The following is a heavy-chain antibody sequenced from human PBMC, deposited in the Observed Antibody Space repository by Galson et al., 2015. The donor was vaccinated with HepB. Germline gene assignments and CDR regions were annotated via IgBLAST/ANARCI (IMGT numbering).Heavy chain of an antibody. CDR2: INPDGSEK. V-gene: IGHV3-7*03. CDR3: ARRISLVRGIITRPDYYYGMDV. CDR1: EFTFSNYW. D-gene: IGHD3-10*01. Sequence: SLRLSCAASEFTFSNYWMNLVRQAPGKGLEWVANINPDGSEKSYVASLKGRFTISRDNSKNSVYLQMDSLRAEDAAIYYCARRISLVRGIITRPDYYYGMDVWGQGTTVTVAS. J-gene: IGHJ6*02.